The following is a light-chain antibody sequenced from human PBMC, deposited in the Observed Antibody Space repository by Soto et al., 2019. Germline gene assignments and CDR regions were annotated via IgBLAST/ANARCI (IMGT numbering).Light chain of an antibody. Sequence: DIQMTQSPSSLSASVGDRVIITCQASQDISNHLNWYQQKPGKAPKLLIYDASNLETGVPSRFSASGFGTDFTFTISSLQSEDIVTYYCQHYEGIPLTFGGGTRVEIK. CDR1: QDISNH. CDR2: DAS. V-gene: IGKV1-33*01. J-gene: IGKJ4*01. CDR3: QHYEGIPLT.